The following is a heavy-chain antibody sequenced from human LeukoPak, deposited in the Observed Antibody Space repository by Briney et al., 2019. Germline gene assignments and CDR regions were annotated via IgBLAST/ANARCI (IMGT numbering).Heavy chain of an antibody. CDR2: IYHSGST. J-gene: IGHJ4*02. Sequence: SETLSLTCAVSGYSISSGYYWGWIRQPPGKGLEWIGSIYHSGSTNYNPSLKSRVTISVDTSKNQFSLKLSSVTAADTAVYYCARESRQWLIRGYDYWGQGTLVTVSS. CDR1: GYSISSGYY. CDR3: ARESRQWLIRGYDY. V-gene: IGHV4-38-2*02. D-gene: IGHD6-19*01.